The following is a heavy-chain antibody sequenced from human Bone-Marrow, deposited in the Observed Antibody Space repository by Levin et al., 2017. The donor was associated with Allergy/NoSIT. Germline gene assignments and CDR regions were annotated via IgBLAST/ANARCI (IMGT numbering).Heavy chain of an antibody. J-gene: IGHJ1*01. D-gene: IGHD5-18*01. CDR2: IIPIFGTA. CDR1: GGTFSSYA. CDR3: ARVVRDTAHFQH. V-gene: IGHV1-69*13. Sequence: SVKVSCKASGGTFSSYAISWVRQAPGQGLEWMGGIIPIFGTANYAQKFQGRVTITADESTSTAYMELSSLRSEDTAVYYCARVVRDTAHFQHWGQGTLVTVSS.